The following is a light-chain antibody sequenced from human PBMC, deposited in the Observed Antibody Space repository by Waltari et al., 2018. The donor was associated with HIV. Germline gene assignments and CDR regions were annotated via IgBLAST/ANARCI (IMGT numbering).Light chain of an antibody. V-gene: IGLV1-47*01. CDR2: RND. J-gene: IGLJ3*02. CDR1: NSNLGSNY. Sequence: QSVLPQPPSASGTPGHRVSISSSGSNSNLGSNYVSWYQPLPGTAPTLLMYRNDERPSGVPERFSGSKSGTSASLAISGLRSEDEADYYCAAWDDSLSAWVFGGGTKLTVL. CDR3: AAWDDSLSAWV.